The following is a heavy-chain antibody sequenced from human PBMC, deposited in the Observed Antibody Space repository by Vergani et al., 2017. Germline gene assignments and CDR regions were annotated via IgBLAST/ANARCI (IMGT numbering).Heavy chain of an antibody. CDR2: INHSGIT. Sequence: QVQLQQWGAGLLKPSETLSLTCAVYGGSFSGYYWSWIRQPPGKGLEWIGEINHSGITNYNPSLKSRVTISVDTSKNQFSLKLSSVTAADTAVYYCARGYQRQWLVRFDPWGQGTLVTVSS. CDR1: GGSFSGYY. J-gene: IGHJ5*02. D-gene: IGHD6-19*01. V-gene: IGHV4-34*01. CDR3: ARGYQRQWLVRFDP.